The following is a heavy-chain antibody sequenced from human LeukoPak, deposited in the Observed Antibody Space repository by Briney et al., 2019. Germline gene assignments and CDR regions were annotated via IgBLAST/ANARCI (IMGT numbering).Heavy chain of an antibody. CDR2: IWYDGSNQ. CDR1: GFIFNNYG. CDR3: AKEPASSGRFDP. J-gene: IGHJ5*02. Sequence: GGSLRLSCAASGFIFNNYGMHWVRQAPGKGLEWVAVIWYDGSNQYYADSVKGRFTISKDNSKNTLYLQMNSLRAEDTAVYYCAKEPASSGRFDPWGQGTLVAVSS. V-gene: IGHV3-33*06. D-gene: IGHD6-19*01.